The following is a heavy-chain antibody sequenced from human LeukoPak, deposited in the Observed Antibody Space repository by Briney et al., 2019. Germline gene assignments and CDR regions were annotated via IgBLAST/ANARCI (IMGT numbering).Heavy chain of an antibody. Sequence: GGSLRLSCAASGFTFSSYWMSWVRQAPGKGLEWVANIKQDGSEKYYVDSVKGRFTISRDNAKNSLYLQMNSLRAEGTAVYYCARDSGYSSSWYLSSYWGQGTLVTVSS. CDR3: ARDSGYSSSWYLSSY. D-gene: IGHD6-13*01. J-gene: IGHJ4*02. CDR1: GFTFSSYW. V-gene: IGHV3-7*01. CDR2: IKQDGSEK.